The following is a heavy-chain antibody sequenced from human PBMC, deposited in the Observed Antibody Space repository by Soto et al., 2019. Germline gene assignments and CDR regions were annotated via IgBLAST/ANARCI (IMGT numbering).Heavy chain of an antibody. D-gene: IGHD1-1*01. J-gene: IGHJ6*02. Sequence: QVQLQESGPGLVKPSETLSLTCTVSGDSINNYYWSWIRQPPGKGLEWVGYSYFSGSTNYNPSLKSRATISVEASMNQFSLKLSSATAADSAVYYCANVGRGTGYFYDVNVWGPGTTVTVSS. CDR1: GDSINNYY. CDR2: SYFSGST. V-gene: IGHV4-4*09. CDR3: ANVGRGTGYFYDVNV.